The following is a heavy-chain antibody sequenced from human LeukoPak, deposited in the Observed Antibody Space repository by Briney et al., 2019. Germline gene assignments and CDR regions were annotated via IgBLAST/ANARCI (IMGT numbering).Heavy chain of an antibody. CDR2: INPNSGAT. D-gene: IGHD4-17*01. Sequence: ASVKVSCKASGYTFTGYYMHWVRQAPGQGLEWMGWINPNSGATNYAQKFQGRVTMTRDTSISTAYMELSRLRSDDTAVYYCARDPTPGSVTLDYWGQGTLVTVSS. V-gene: IGHV1-2*02. J-gene: IGHJ4*02. CDR1: GYTFTGYY. CDR3: ARDPTPGSVTLDY.